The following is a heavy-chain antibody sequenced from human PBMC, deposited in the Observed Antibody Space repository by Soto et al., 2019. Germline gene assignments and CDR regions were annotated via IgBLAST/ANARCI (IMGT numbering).Heavy chain of an antibody. CDR1: GGSISSSSYY. J-gene: IGHJ6*02. Sequence: PSETLSLTCTVSGGSISSSSYYWGWIRQPPGKGLEWIGSIYYSGSTYYNPSLKSRVTISVDTSKNQFSLKLSSVTAADTAVYYCARTQLLWFGELLSSYYYYGMDVWGQGTTVTVSS. CDR2: IYYSGST. D-gene: IGHD3-10*01. CDR3: ARTQLLWFGELLSSYYYYGMDV. V-gene: IGHV4-39*01.